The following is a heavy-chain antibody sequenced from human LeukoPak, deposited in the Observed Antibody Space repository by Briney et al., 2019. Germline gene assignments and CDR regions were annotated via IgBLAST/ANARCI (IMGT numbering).Heavy chain of an antibody. Sequence: GGSLRLSCAASGFTFSNYAMSWVRQAPGKGLEWVSALSGSGGYTYYADSVKGRFTISRDNSKNTLYLQMNSLRAEDTAVYYCAKPPLVQYYYMDVWGKGTTVTVSS. D-gene: IGHD6-6*01. V-gene: IGHV3-23*01. CDR2: LSGSGGYT. J-gene: IGHJ6*03. CDR3: AKPPLVQYYYMDV. CDR1: GFTFSNYA.